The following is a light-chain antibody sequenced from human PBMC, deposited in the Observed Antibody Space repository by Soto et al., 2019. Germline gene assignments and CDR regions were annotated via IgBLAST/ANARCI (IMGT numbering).Light chain of an antibody. Sequence: QSVLTQPPSVSAAPGQKVTISCSGSSSNIGNDYVSWYQQLPGRAPKLLIFDSSKRPSGIPDRFSGSRSGTSATLGITGLQTGDEADYYCGTWYSSLSAELFGGGTQLTVL. J-gene: IGLJ3*02. CDR3: GTWYSSLSAEL. CDR2: DSS. CDR1: SSNIGNDY. V-gene: IGLV1-51*01.